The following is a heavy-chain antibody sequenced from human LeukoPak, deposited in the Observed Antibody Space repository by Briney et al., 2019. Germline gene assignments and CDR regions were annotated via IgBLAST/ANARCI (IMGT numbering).Heavy chain of an antibody. V-gene: IGHV4-34*12. Sequence: PSETLSLTCAVYGGSFNSYYWSWIRQPPGKGLEWIGEIVHSGTTNYSPSLKSRVMISVDKSRNQFSLNLNSVTAADTAVYYCASARWDYWGQGALVTVSS. J-gene: IGHJ4*02. CDR2: IVHSGTT. D-gene: IGHD5-24*01. CDR3: ASARWDY. CDR1: GGSFNSYY.